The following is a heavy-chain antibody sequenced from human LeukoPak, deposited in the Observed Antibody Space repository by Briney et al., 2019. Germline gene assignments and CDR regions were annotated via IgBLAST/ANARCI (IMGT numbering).Heavy chain of an antibody. CDR2: INPNSGGT. V-gene: IGHV1-2*02. CDR1: GYTFTGYY. J-gene: IGHJ4*02. CDR3: ARVAVYYDTSASFDY. Sequence: ASVKVSCKASGYTFTGYYMHWVRQAPGQGFEWMGWINPNSGGTNYAQKFQGRVTMTRDTSISTAYMELSRLRSDDTAVYYCARVAVYYDTSASFDYWGQGTLVTVSS. D-gene: IGHD3-22*01.